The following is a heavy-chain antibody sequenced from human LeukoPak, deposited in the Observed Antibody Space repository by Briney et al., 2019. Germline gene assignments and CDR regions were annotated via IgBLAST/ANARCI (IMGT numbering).Heavy chain of an antibody. J-gene: IGHJ4*02. CDR1: GYTFTDYY. Sequence: ASVKVSCKASGYTFTDYYMHWMRQAPGQGPEWMGWMNPNSGGTNYAQKFQGRVTMTRGTSITTAYMELSSLRSDDTAVNYCAPRRVAADKGFDYWGQGTLVTVSS. V-gene: IGHV1-2*02. CDR2: MNPNSGGT. D-gene: IGHD6-19*01. CDR3: APRRVAADKGFDY.